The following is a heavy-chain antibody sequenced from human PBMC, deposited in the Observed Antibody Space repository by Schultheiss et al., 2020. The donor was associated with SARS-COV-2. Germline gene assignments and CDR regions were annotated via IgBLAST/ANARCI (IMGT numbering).Heavy chain of an antibody. Sequence: GESLKISCAASGFTFSSYDMHWVRQATGKGLEWVSAISGSGGSTYYADSVKGRFTISRDNSKNTLYLQMNSLRAEDTAVYYCARDLSLYYDFWSGYYPLVDYYGMDVWGQGTTVTVSS. CDR1: GFTFSSYD. D-gene: IGHD3-3*01. J-gene: IGHJ6*02. V-gene: IGHV3-23*01. CDR2: ISGSGGST. CDR3: ARDLSLYYDFWSGYYPLVDYYGMDV.